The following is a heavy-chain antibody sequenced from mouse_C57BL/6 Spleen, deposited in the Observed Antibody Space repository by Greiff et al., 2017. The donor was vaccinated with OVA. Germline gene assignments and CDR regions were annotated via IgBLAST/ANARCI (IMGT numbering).Heavy chain of an antibody. D-gene: IGHD2-1*01. CDR2: IYPGSGNT. CDR3: ARLDPYGNYRYFDV. Sequence: VQLQQSGAELVRPGASVKLSCKASGYTFTDYYINWVKQRPGQGLEWIARIYPGSGNTYYNEKFKGKATLTAEKSSSTAYMQLSSLTSEDSAVYFCARLDPYGNYRYFDVWGTGTTVTVSS. V-gene: IGHV1-76*01. CDR1: GYTFTDYY. J-gene: IGHJ1*03.